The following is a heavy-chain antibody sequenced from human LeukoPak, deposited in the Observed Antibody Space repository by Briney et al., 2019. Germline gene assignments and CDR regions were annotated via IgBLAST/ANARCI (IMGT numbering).Heavy chain of an antibody. CDR3: ARDLANQLDDY. V-gene: IGHV3-21*01. CDR2: ISSSSSYI. J-gene: IGHJ4*02. D-gene: IGHD2-2*01. Sequence: GGSLRLSCAASGFTFSSYSMNWVRQAPGKGLEWDSSISSSSSYIYYADSVKGRFTISRDNAKNSLYLQMNSLRAEDTAVYYCARDLANQLDDYWGQGTLVTVSS. CDR1: GFTFSSYS.